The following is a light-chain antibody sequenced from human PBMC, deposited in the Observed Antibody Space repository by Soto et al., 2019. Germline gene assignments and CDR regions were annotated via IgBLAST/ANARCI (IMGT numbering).Light chain of an antibody. Sequence: QSVLTQPASVSGSPGQSITISCTGTSSDVAGSNYVSWYQQHPGEAPKLMIYDVSNRPSGVSNRFSGSKSGNTASLTISGLQAEDEADYYCSSYTSSSFVVFGGGTKVTVL. J-gene: IGLJ2*01. CDR3: SSYTSSSFVV. CDR1: SSDVAGSNY. V-gene: IGLV2-14*01. CDR2: DVS.